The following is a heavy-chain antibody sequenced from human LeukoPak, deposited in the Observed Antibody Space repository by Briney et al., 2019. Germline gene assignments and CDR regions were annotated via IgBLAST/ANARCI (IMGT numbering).Heavy chain of an antibody. V-gene: IGHV4-39*01. J-gene: IGHJ6*02. CDR2: IYYSGST. Sequence: SETLSLTCTVSGGSISSSSYYWGWIRQPPGKGLEWIGSIYYSGSTYYNPSLKSRVTISVDTSKNQFSLKLSSVTAADTAVYYCARQGYSYGFVGKRYYYGMDVWGQGTTVTVSS. CDR3: ARQGYSYGFVGKRYYYGMDV. CDR1: GGSISSSSYY. D-gene: IGHD5-18*01.